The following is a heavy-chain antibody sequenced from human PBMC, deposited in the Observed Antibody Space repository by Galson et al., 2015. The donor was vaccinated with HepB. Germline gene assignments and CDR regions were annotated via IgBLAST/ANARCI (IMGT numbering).Heavy chain of an antibody. CDR2: FDPEDGET. V-gene: IGHV1-24*01. CDR3: ATGSPCSGGSCYSDYYYMDV. Sequence: SVKVSCKVSGYTLTELSMHWVRQAPGKGLEWMGGFDPEDGETIYAQKFQGRVTMTEDTSTDTAYMELSSLRSEDTAVYYCATGSPCSGGSCYSDYYYMDVWGKGTTVTVSS. CDR1: GYTLTELS. J-gene: IGHJ6*03. D-gene: IGHD2-15*01.